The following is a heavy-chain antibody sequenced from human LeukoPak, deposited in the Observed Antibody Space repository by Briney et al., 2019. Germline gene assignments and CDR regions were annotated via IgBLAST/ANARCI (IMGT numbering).Heavy chain of an antibody. CDR3: ANAYDYGDYVLDY. D-gene: IGHD4-17*01. V-gene: IGHV3-30*18. CDR2: ISYDGSNK. J-gene: IGHJ4*02. Sequence: PGGSLRLSCAASGFTFSSYGMHWVRQAPGKGLEWVAVISYDGSNKYYADSVKGRFTISRDNSKNTLYLQMNSLRAEDTAVYYCANAYDYGDYVLDYWGQGTLVTVSS. CDR1: GFTFSSYG.